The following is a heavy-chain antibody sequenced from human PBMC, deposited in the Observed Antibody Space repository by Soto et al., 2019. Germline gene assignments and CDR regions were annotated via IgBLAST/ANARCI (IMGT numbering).Heavy chain of an antibody. CDR2: ISSSSSYI. D-gene: IGHD3-9*01. Sequence: GSLRLSCAASGFTFSSYSMNWVRQAPGKGLEWVSSISSSSSYIYYADSVKGRFTISRDNAKNSLYLQMNSLRAEDTAVYYCARELFESYYYYGMDVWGQGTTVTVSS. V-gene: IGHV3-21*01. CDR1: GFTFSSYS. CDR3: ARELFESYYYYGMDV. J-gene: IGHJ6*02.